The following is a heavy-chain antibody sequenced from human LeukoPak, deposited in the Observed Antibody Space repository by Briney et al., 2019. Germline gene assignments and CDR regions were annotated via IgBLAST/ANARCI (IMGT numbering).Heavy chain of an antibody. CDR2: INPSGGST. J-gene: IGHJ4*02. CDR1: GYTFTSYY. D-gene: IGHD2-15*01. V-gene: IGHV1-46*01. CDR3: ARDQGPGDCSGGSCYSSGPDY. Sequence: ASVKVSCKASGYTFTSYYMHSGRQAPGQGREWMGIINPSGGSTSYAQKFQDRVTMTRDMSTSTVYMELSSLRSEDTAVYYCARDQGPGDCSGGSCYSSGPDYWGQGTLVTVSS.